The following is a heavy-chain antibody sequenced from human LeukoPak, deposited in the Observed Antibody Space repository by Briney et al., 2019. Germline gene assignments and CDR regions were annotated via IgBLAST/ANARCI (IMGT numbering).Heavy chain of an antibody. CDR3: ARERFYYDSSGPGGDAFDI. V-gene: IGHV4-59*01. CDR2: IYYSGST. J-gene: IGHJ3*02. D-gene: IGHD3-22*01. CDR1: GGSISSYY. Sequence: SETLSLTCTVSGGSISSYYWSWIRQPPGKGLEWIGYIYYSGSTNYNPSLKSRVTISVDTSKNQFSLKLSSVTAADTAVYYCARERFYYDSSGPGGDAFDIWGQGTMVTVSS.